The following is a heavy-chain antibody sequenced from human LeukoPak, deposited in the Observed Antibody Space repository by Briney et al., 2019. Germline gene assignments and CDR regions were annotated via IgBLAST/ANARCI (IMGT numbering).Heavy chain of an antibody. V-gene: IGHV1-46*03. CDR2: INPSGGST. D-gene: IGHD1-26*01. CDR1: GYIFTSYY. CDR3: ARNQEGATIDY. Sequence: ASVKVSCKASGYIFTSYYMHWVRQAPGQGLEWMGMINPSGGSTTYAQKFQGRVTLTRDTSTSTVYMELSRLRSEDTAVYYCARNQEGATIDYWGQGTLVTVSS. J-gene: IGHJ4*02.